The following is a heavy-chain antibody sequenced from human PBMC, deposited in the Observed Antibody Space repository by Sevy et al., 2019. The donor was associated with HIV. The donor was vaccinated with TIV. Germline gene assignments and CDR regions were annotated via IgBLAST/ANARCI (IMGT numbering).Heavy chain of an antibody. D-gene: IGHD4-17*01. J-gene: IGHJ4*02. V-gene: IGHV3-23*01. CDR2: ISGSGGST. Sequence: GGSLRLSCAASGFTFSSYAMSWVRQAPGKGLEWVSAISGSGGSTYYADSVKGRFTISRDNSKNTLDLQMNSLRAEDTAVYYCAKDLGGTTVTFFDYWGQGTLVTVSS. CDR1: GFTFSSYA. CDR3: AKDLGGTTVTFFDY.